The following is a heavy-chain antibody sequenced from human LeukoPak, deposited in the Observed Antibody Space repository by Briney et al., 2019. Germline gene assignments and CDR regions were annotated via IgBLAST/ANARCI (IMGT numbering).Heavy chain of an antibody. D-gene: IGHD1-26*01. CDR3: ARVGWELLNLHFDP. CDR1: GFIFDDYA. Sequence: PGGSLRLSCAISGFIFDDYAMHWVRQAPGKGLEWVSGISWNAGIIVYADSVKGRFTISRDNAQNSLYLQMSSLRVEDTAIYSCARVGWELLNLHFDPWGQGTLVTVSS. V-gene: IGHV3-9*01. CDR2: ISWNAGII. J-gene: IGHJ5*02.